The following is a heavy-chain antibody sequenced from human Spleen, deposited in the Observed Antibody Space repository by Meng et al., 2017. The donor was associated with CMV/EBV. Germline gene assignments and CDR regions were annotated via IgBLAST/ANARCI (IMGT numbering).Heavy chain of an antibody. J-gene: IGHJ5*02. V-gene: IGHV4-34*01. CDR3: ARGKGIAVDGAYNWFYP. CDR2: INHSGST. D-gene: IGHD6-19*01. Sequence: SQTLSLTCAVYGGSFSGYYWSWIRQPPGKGLEWIGEINHSGSTNYNPSLKSRVTISVDTSKNHFSLKLSSVTAADTAVYCCARGKGIAVDGAYNWFYPCGQGTLVTVSS. CDR1: GGSFSGYY.